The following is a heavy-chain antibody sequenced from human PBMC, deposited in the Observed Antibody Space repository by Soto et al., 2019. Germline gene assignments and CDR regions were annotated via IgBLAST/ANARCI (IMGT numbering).Heavy chain of an antibody. Sequence: PGGSLRLSCAASGFTFSGYAMHWVRQAPGKGLEWVAVISYDGTNKYYADSVKGRFTISRDKAKNSLYLQMNSLRDEDTAVYYCARDYYDSSGYYWSAFDIWGQGTMVTVPS. D-gene: IGHD3-22*01. CDR2: ISYDGTNK. J-gene: IGHJ3*02. CDR1: GFTFSGYA. CDR3: ARDYYDSSGYYWSAFDI. V-gene: IGHV3-30-3*01.